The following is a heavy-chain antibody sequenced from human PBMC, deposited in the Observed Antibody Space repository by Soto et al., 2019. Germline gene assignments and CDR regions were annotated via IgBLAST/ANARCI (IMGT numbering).Heavy chain of an antibody. CDR1: GHSIISGYY. CDR3: ARGANIMATSNDPFDV. V-gene: IGHV4-38-2*01. J-gene: IGHJ3*01. Sequence: PSETLSLTCGVSGHSIISGYYCGWIRQPPGRGLEWIGNIYHSGNTYYNPSLKSRVTISLDTSKNQFSLRLNSVTAADTAVYYCARGANIMATSNDPFDVWGQGTMVTVSS. D-gene: IGHD5-12*01. CDR2: IYHSGNT.